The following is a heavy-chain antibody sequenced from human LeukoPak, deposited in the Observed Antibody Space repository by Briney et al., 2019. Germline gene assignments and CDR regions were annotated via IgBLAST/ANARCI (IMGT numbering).Heavy chain of an antibody. CDR2: ISAYNGNT. CDR1: GYTFTSYG. CDR3: ARGATYYYDSSGYYFDY. J-gene: IGHJ4*02. Sequence: ASVKVSCKASGYTFTSYGISWVRQAPGQGLEWMGWISAYNGNTNYALKLQGRVTMTTDTSTSTAYMELRSLRSNDTAVYYCARGATYYYDSSGYYFDYWGQGTLVTVSS. D-gene: IGHD3-22*01. V-gene: IGHV1-18*01.